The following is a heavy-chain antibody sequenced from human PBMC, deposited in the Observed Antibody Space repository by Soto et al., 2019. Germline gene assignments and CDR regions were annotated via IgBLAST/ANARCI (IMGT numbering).Heavy chain of an antibody. Sequence: QVQLVQSGAEMKKPGSSVKVSCRSGGDTFSSYTVSWVRQSPGQGLEWMGRVIPILGVTNYARKFQGRVSLTAEKSTSTAYMEVRSLRSQASGVYYCARRRYCGADFYSQYYYGMDFWGQGTTVTVSS. V-gene: IGHV1-69*02. CDR3: ARRRYCGADFYSQYYYGMDF. CDR2: VIPILGVT. CDR1: GDTFSSYT. D-gene: IGHD2-21*02. J-gene: IGHJ6*02.